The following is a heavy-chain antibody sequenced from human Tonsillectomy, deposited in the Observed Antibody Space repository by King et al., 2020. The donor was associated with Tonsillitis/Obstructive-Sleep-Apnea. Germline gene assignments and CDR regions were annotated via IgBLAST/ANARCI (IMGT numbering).Heavy chain of an antibody. V-gene: IGHV4-39*01. CDR2: IYYTGST. J-gene: IGHJ4*02. CDR1: GGSISSSSYY. D-gene: IGHD3-10*01. Sequence: QLQESGPGLVKPSETLSLTCTVSGGSISSSSYYRGWIRQPPGKGLEWIGTIYYTGSTYYSPSLKSRVTISVDTSKNQFSLKLSSVTAADTAVYYCARQAGDFDYWGQGTLVTVSS. CDR3: ARQAGDFDY.